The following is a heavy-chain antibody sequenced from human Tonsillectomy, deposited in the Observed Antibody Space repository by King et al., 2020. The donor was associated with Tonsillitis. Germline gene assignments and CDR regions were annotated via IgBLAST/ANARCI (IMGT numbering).Heavy chain of an antibody. CDR3: ARHGIVVVPAAPWDYYYYGMDV. J-gene: IGHJ6*02. CDR1: GGSISSYY. CDR2: IYYSGST. D-gene: IGHD2-2*01. Sequence: VQLQESGPGLVKPSETLSLTCTVSGGSISSYYWSWIRQPPGKGLEWIGYIYYSGSTNYNPSLKSRVTISVDTSKNQFSLKLSSVTAADTAVYYCARHGIVVVPAAPWDYYYYGMDVWGQGTTVTVSS. V-gene: IGHV4-59*01.